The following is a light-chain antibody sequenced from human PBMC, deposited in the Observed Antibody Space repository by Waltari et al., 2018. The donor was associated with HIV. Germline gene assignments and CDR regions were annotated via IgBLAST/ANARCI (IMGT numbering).Light chain of an antibody. CDR2: DVS. V-gene: IGLV2-14*03. CDR3: SSYARNSPWL. CDR1: ASDFGDYNY. Sequence: QSVLTQPASVSGAPGHSVTISCTGLASDFGDYNYISWYQQHPGKAPKLLIYDVSLRPSGISQRFSGSRSGTTASLTISGLQAEDEADYYCSSYARNSPWLFGGGTKLSVL. J-gene: IGLJ3*02.